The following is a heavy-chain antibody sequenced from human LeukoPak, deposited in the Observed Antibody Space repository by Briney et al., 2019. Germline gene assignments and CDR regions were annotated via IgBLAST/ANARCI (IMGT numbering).Heavy chain of an antibody. CDR2: INTDGSTT. CDR3: AKDYPETYYYDSSGTAGY. Sequence: GGSLRLSCAASGFTFSNYWMHWVRQAPGKGLVWVSRINTDGSTTSYVDSVKGRFTISRDNSKNTLYLQMNSLRAEDTAVYYCAKDYPETYYYDSSGTAGYWGQGTLVTVSS. V-gene: IGHV3-74*01. D-gene: IGHD3-22*01. CDR1: GFTFSNYW. J-gene: IGHJ4*02.